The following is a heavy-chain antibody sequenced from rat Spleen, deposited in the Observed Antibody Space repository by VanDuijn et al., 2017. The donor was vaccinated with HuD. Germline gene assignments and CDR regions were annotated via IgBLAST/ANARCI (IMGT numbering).Heavy chain of an antibody. CDR1: GFTFNNYW. CDR2: ITNTGGST. V-gene: IGHV5-31*01. CDR3: TRDDYYSGDPHYFDY. J-gene: IGHJ2*01. Sequence: EVQLVESGGGLVQPGRSLKLSCVASGFTFNNYWMTWIRQAPGKGLEWVASITNTGGSTYYPDSVKGRFTIPRDNAKSTLYLQMNSLRSEDTATYYCTRDDYYSGDPHYFDYWGQGVMVTVSS. D-gene: IGHD1-1*01.